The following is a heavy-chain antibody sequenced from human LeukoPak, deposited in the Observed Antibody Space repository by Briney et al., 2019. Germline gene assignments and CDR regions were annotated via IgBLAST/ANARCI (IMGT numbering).Heavy chain of an antibody. D-gene: IGHD3-16*01. Sequence: ASVKVSCKASGYTFTGYYMHWVRQAPGQGLEWMGWINPNSGGTNYAQKFQGRVTMTRDTSISTAYMELSRLRSDDTAVYYCARAGESFWGLDAFDIWGQGTMVTVSS. J-gene: IGHJ3*02. CDR3: ARAGESFWGLDAFDI. CDR2: INPNSGGT. CDR1: GYTFTGYY. V-gene: IGHV1-2*02.